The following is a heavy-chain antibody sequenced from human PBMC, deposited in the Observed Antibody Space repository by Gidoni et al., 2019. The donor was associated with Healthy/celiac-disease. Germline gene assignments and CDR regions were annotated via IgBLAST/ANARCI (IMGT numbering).Heavy chain of an antibody. V-gene: IGHV4-61*02. CDR1: GGSISSGSYY. CDR2: IYTSGRT. J-gene: IGHJ4*02. CDR3: ARDPGGY. D-gene: IGHD3-16*01. Sequence: QVQLQESGPGLVKPSQTLSLTCTVSGGSISSGSYYWSGIRQPAGKGLEWIGRIYTSGRTNYNPSRKSRVTISVDTSKNQFSLKLSSVTAADTAVYYCARDPGGYWGQGTLVTVSS.